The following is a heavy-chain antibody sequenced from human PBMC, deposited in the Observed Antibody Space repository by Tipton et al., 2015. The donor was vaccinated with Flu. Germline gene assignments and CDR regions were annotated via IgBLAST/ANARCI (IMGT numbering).Heavy chain of an antibody. D-gene: IGHD2-2*01. CDR1: GFTFSRYA. CDR2: VSGGGGTR. Sequence: SLRLSCAASGFTFSRYAMSWVRQAPGKGLEWVSAVSGGGGTRYFADSVKGRSTISRDNSKNTLYLQMNGLRAEDSAVYYCAKDSRYCTSTRCYVRPNAEYFQHWGQGTLVTVSS. CDR3: AKDSRYCTSTRCYVRPNAEYFQH. J-gene: IGHJ1*01. V-gene: IGHV3-23*01.